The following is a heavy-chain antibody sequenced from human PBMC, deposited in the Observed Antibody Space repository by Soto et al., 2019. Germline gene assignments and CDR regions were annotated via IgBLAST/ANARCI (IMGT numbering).Heavy chain of an antibody. CDR1: GDSFSNYY. V-gene: IGHV4-4*07. CDR2: IYPTGST. J-gene: IGHJ5*02. D-gene: IGHD2-2*01. Sequence: PSETLSLTCTVSGDSFSNYYCNWVRKSAGKRLEWIGRIYPTGSTTYNPSLKSRLTMSVDTSKNQFSLRLASMTAADTAVYYCATGRSEVVPGAMDTWGQGTLVTVSS. CDR3: ATGRSEVVPGAMDT.